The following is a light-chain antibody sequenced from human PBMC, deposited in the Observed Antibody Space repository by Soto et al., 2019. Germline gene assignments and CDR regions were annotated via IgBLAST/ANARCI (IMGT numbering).Light chain of an antibody. CDR3: SSYTSSISLYV. J-gene: IGLJ1*01. Sequence: QSVLTQPASVSGSPGQSITISCTGTSSDVGGYNYVSWYQQHPGKAPKLMIYDVSNRPSGVSNRFSGSKSGNTASLTISGLQAEDEADYYCSSYTSSISLYVFGTGTKVTDL. V-gene: IGLV2-14*01. CDR1: SSDVGGYNY. CDR2: DVS.